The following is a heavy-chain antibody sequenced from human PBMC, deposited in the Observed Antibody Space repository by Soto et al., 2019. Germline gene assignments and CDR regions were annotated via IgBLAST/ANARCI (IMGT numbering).Heavy chain of an antibody. CDR3: ARDGYDILTGRSAGFDY. V-gene: IGHV1-2*02. D-gene: IGHD3-9*01. CDR1: GYTFTGYY. Sequence: GASVKVSCKASGYTFTGYYMHWVRQAPGQGLEWMGWINPNSGGTNYAQKFQGRVTMTRDTSISTAYMELSRLRSDDTAVYYCARDGYDILTGRSAGFDYRGQGTLVTVSS. J-gene: IGHJ4*02. CDR2: INPNSGGT.